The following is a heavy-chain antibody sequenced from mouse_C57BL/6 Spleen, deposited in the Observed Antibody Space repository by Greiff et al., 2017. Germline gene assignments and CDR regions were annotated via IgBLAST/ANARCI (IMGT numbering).Heavy chain of an antibody. CDR1: GYAFSSSW. V-gene: IGHV1-82*01. J-gene: IGHJ2*01. CDR2: IYPGDGDT. D-gene: IGHD2-1*01. Sequence: QVQLQQSGPELVKPGASVKISCKASGYAFSSSWMNWVKQRPGKGLEWIGRIYPGDGDTNYNGKFKGKATLTADKSSSTAYMQLSSLTSEDSAVYFWARGGDGNYFDYWGQGTTLTVSS. CDR3: ARGGDGNYFDY.